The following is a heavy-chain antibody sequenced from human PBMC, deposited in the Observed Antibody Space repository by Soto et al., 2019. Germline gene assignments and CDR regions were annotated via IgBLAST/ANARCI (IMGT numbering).Heavy chain of an antibody. CDR1: GFTFSSYA. D-gene: IGHD2-15*01. Sequence: QVQLVESGGGVVQPGRSLRLSCAASGFTFSSYAMHWVRQAPGKGLEWVAVISYDGSNKYYADSVKGHFTISRDNSKNTLDLQMNSLRAEDTAVYYCARDGPVEMPHLLVPDYYYYYGMDVWGQGTTVTVSS. CDR3: ARDGPVEMPHLLVPDYYYYYGMDV. V-gene: IGHV3-30-3*01. CDR2: ISYDGSNK. J-gene: IGHJ6*02.